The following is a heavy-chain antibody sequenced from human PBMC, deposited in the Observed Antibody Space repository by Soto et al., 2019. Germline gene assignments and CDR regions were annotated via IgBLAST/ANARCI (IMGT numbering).Heavy chain of an antibody. J-gene: IGHJ6*02. V-gene: IGHV4-39*01. CDR3: ARLVTIFGVVIRMDV. CDR1: GGSINSSYY. CDR2: LYYSGST. D-gene: IGHD3-3*01. Sequence: SETLSLTCTVSGGSINSSYYWGWIRQPPGKGLEWIGTLYYSGSTHYNPSLMSRVTISANTSKNQFSLKLSSVTAADTALYYCARLVTIFGVVIRMDVWGQGTTATVSS.